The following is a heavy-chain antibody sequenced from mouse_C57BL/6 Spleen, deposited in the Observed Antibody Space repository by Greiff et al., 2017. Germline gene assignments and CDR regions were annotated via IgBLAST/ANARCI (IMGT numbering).Heavy chain of an antibody. CDR3: ARGDGSSEYYAMDY. Sequence: QVQLQQPGAELVKPGASVKMSCKASGYTFTSYWITWVTQRPGQGLEWIGDIYPGSGSTNYNEKFKSKATLTVDTSSSTAYMQRSSLTSEDSAVYYCARGDGSSEYYAMDYWGQGTSVTVSS. CDR2: IYPGSGST. D-gene: IGHD1-1*01. CDR1: GYTFTSYW. V-gene: IGHV1-55*01. J-gene: IGHJ4*01.